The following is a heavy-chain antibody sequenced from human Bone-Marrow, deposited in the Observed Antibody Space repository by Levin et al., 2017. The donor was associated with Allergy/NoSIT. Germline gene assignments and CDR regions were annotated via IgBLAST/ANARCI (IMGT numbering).Heavy chain of an antibody. CDR1: GYTFTSYY. CDR2: INPSGGST. V-gene: IGHV1-46*01. Sequence: GESLKISCKASGYTFTSYYMHWVRQAPGQGLEWMGIINPSGGSTSYAQKFQGRVTMTRDTSTSTVYMELSSLRSEDTAVYYCASRIAVAGTWEEYYYGMDVWGQGTTVTVSS. J-gene: IGHJ6*02. D-gene: IGHD6-19*01. CDR3: ASRIAVAGTWEEYYYGMDV.